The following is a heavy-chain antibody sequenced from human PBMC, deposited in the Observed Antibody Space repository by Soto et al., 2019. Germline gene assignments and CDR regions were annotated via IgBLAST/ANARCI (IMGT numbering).Heavy chain of an antibody. CDR2: INSDGSST. CDR3: ARDPSRSYYYYYGMDV. J-gene: IGHJ6*02. CDR1: GFTFSSYW. Sequence: EVQLVESGGGLVQPGGSLRLSCAASGFTFSSYWMHWVRQAPGKGLVWVSRINSDGSSTSYADSVKGRFTISRDNAKNTLYLQMNSLRAEDTAVNYCARDPSRSYYYYYGMDVWGQGTTVTVSS. D-gene: IGHD1-26*01. V-gene: IGHV3-74*01.